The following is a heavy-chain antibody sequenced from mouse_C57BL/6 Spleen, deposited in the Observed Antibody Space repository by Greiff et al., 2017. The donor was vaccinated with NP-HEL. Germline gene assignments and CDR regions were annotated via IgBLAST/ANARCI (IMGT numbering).Heavy chain of an antibody. J-gene: IGHJ2*01. V-gene: IGHV5-4*03. Sequence: EVRLVESGGGLVKPGGSLKLSCAASGFTFSSYAMSWVRQTPEKRLEWVATISDGGSYTYYPDNVKGRFTISRDNAKNNLYLQMSHLKSEDTAMYYCARVGTTAGFDYWGQGTTLTVSS. CDR3: ARVGTTAGFDY. CDR1: GFTFSSYA. CDR2: ISDGGSYT. D-gene: IGHD1-2*01.